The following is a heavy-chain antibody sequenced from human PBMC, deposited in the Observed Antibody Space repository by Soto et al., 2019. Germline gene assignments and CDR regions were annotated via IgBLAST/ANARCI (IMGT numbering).Heavy chain of an antibody. Sequence: AAVKVSCKAAGYTFTSYAMHWVRQAPGQRLEWMGWINAGNGNTKYSQKFQGRVTITRDTSASTAYMELSSLRSEDTAVYYRARESRYYYYGMDVWGQGTTVTVSS. J-gene: IGHJ6*02. CDR1: GYTFTSYA. CDR3: ARESRYYYYGMDV. CDR2: INAGNGNT. V-gene: IGHV1-3*01. D-gene: IGHD6-13*01.